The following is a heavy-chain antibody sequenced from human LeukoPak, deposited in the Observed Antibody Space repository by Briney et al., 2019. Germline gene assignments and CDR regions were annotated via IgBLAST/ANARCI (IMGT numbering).Heavy chain of an antibody. V-gene: IGHV3-30*04. J-gene: IGHJ4*02. CDR3: ARDTDEWYNSPGDY. CDR2: ISYDGSQK. D-gene: IGHD1-1*01. CDR1: GFTLNTYA. Sequence: PGGSLRLSCAVSGFTLNTYAMHWVRQAPGKGLEWLAIISYDGSQKYYADSLKGRFTISRDNSRNTLYLQMNSLRDDDTGMYYCARDTDEWYNSPGDYWGQGTLVTVSS.